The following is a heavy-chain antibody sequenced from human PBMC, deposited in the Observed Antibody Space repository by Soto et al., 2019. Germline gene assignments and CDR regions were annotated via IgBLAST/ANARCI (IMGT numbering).Heavy chain of an antibody. V-gene: IGHV6-1*01. J-gene: IGHJ5*02. CDR3: ARSGGTMVRGARRDPNWFDP. CDR1: GDSVSSNSAA. D-gene: IGHD3-10*01. Sequence: SQTLSLPCAISGDSVSSNSAAWNWIRQSPSRGLEWLGRTYYRSKWYNDYAVSVKSRITINPDTSKNQFSLQLNSVTPEDTAVYYCARSGGTMVRGARRDPNWFDPWGQGTLVTVSS. CDR2: TYYRSKWYN.